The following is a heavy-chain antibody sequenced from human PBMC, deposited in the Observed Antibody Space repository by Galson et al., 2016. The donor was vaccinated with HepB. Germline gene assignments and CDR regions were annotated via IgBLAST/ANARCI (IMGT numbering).Heavy chain of an antibody. CDR1: GFTFSNFA. CDR3: TKERPAMAQGLIMNYYSMDV. Sequence: SLRLSCAASGFTFSNFAMSWVRQAPGKGLEWVSAISGSGLGTHYADYVQGRFTISRDNSKNTLYLQINSLRAEDTAVYDCTKERPAMAQGLIMNYYSMDVWGKGTTVTVSS. J-gene: IGHJ6*04. D-gene: IGHD3-10*01. V-gene: IGHV3-23*01. CDR2: ISGSGLGT.